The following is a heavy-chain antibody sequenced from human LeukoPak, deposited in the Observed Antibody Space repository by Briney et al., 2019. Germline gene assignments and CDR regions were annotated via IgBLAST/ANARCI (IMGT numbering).Heavy chain of an antibody. J-gene: IGHJ3*02. CDR3: ARGAYCSGSTCYPRNAFDI. CDR2: MNPNSGNT. V-gene: IGHV1-8*01. D-gene: IGHD2-2*01. CDR1: GYTFTSYD. Sequence: GASVKVSCKASGYTFTSYDINWVRQATGQGLEWMGWMNPNSGNTGYAQKFQGRVTMTRNTSISTAYMELSSLRSEDTAVYYCARGAYCSGSTCYPRNAFDIWGQGTMVTVSS.